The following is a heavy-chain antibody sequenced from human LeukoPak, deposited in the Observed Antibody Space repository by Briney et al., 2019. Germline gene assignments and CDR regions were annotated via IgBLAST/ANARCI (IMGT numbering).Heavy chain of an antibody. CDR3: ARATTLVATIGSMGY. V-gene: IGHV1-2*02. D-gene: IGHD5-12*01. J-gene: IGHJ4*02. CDR2: INPNSGGT. CDR1: GYTFTGYC. Sequence: ASVKVSCKASGYTFTGYCMHWVRQAPGQGLEWMGWINPNSGGTNYAQKFQGRVTMTRDTSISTAYMELSRLRSDDTAVYYCARATTLVATIGSMGYWGQGTLVTVSS.